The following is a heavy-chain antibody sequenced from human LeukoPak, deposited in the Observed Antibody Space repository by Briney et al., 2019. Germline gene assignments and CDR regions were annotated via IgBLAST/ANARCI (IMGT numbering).Heavy chain of an antibody. CDR3: ARVPFYDILTGYPIDY. Sequence: ASVKVSRKASGYTFTGYYMHWVRQAPGQGLEWMGWINPNSGGTNYAQKFQGRVTMTRDTSISTAYMELSRLRSDDTAVYYCARVPFYDILTGYPIDYWGQGTLVTVSS. CDR1: GYTFTGYY. J-gene: IGHJ4*02. V-gene: IGHV1-2*02. CDR2: INPNSGGT. D-gene: IGHD3-9*01.